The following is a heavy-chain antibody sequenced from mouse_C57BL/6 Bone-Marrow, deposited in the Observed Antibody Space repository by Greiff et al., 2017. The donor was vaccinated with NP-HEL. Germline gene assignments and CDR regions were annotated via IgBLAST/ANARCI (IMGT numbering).Heavy chain of an antibody. CDR1: GYSITSGYY. Sequence: EVQLVESGPGLVKPSQSLSLTCSVTGYSITSGYYWNWIRQFPGNKLEWMGYISYDGSNNYNPSLKNRISITRDTSKNQFFLKLNSVTTEDTATYYCAREGTSYFDYWGQGTTLTVSS. D-gene: IGHD3-3*01. V-gene: IGHV3-6*01. J-gene: IGHJ2*01. CDR3: AREGTSYFDY. CDR2: ISYDGSN.